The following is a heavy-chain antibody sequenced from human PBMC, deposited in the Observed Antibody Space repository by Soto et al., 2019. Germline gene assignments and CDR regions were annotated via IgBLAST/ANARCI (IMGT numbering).Heavy chain of an antibody. D-gene: IGHD6-19*01. J-gene: IGHJ6*02. CDR2: INPNSGGT. CDR1: GYTFTGYY. V-gene: IGHV1-2*02. Sequence: ASVKVSCKASGYTFTGYYMHWVRQAPGQGLEWMGWINPNSGGTNYAQKFQGRVTMTRDTSISTAYMELSRLRSDDTAVYYCARVEVFGLSGWFSGGYCYYGMDVWGQGTTVTVSS. CDR3: ARVEVFGLSGWFSGGYCYYGMDV.